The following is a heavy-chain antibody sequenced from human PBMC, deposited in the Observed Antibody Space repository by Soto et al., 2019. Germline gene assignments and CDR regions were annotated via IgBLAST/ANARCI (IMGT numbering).Heavy chain of an antibody. CDR1: GFTFSSYA. CDR2: ISYDGSNK. Sequence: QVQLVESGGGVVQPGRSLRLSCAASGFTFSSYAMHWVLQAPGKGLAWVAVISYDGSNKYYADSVKGRFTISRDNSKHTLYLQMNSLRAEDTAVYYCARDQPPGYWGQGTLVTVSS. V-gene: IGHV3-30-3*01. CDR3: ARDQPPGY. J-gene: IGHJ4*02.